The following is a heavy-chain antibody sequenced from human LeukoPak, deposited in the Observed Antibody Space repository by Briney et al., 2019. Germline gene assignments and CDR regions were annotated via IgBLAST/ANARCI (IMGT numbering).Heavy chain of an antibody. D-gene: IGHD1-7*01. V-gene: IGHV1-8*01. CDR3: ARENWNYAREFDY. J-gene: IGHJ4*02. CDR1: GYTFTSYD. CDR2: MKPNSGNT. Sequence: ASVKVSCKASGYTFTSYDINWVRQATGQGLEWMGWMKPNSGNTGYAQKFQGRVTMTRYTSISTAYMELSSLRSEDTAVYYCARENWNYAREFDYWGKGTLVTVSS.